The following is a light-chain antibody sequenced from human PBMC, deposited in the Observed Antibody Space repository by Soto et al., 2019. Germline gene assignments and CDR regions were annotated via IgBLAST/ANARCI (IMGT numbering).Light chain of an antibody. CDR3: QQYGSSGT. CDR1: QSVGSRH. J-gene: IGKJ1*01. V-gene: IGKV3-20*01. CDR2: GAS. Sequence: EIVLTQSPATLCLSPGERAKLPCRASQSVGSRHLAWYEQKPGQAPSLLIYGASSRATGIPDRFSGSWSGTDFTLTISRLEPEDFAVYYCQQYGSSGTFGQGTKVDIK.